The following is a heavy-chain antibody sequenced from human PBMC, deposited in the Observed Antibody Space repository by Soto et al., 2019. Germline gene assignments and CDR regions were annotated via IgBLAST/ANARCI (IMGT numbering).Heavy chain of an antibody. J-gene: IGHJ4*02. D-gene: IGHD4-17*01. CDR2: ISGSGGSS. Sequence: GGSLRLSCAASGFTFISYAMSWVLQAPGKGLEWVSAISGSGGSSYYADSVKCRFTFSRDNSKNTLYLQMNSLRAEDTAVYYCAKDYGDDGHDCWGPGTLVTVSS. CDR3: AKDYGDDGHDC. CDR1: GFTFISYA. V-gene: IGHV3-23*01.